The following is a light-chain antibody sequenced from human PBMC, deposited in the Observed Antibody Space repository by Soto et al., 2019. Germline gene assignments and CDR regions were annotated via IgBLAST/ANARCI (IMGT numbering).Light chain of an antibody. CDR1: QSVSSN. CDR2: GAS. Sequence: LLTQSPATLSLSPGERATLSCRASQSVSSNLAWYQQKPGQAPRLLIFGASTRATGIPARFSGSGSGTDFTLTISSLEPEDFAVYYCQQRSNWPITLGQGTRL. J-gene: IGKJ5*01. CDR3: QQRSNWPIT. V-gene: IGKV3-11*01.